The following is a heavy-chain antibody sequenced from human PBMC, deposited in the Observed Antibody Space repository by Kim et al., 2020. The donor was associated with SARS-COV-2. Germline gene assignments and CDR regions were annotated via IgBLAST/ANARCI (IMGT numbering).Heavy chain of an antibody. CDR2: IYYSGST. V-gene: IGHV4-39*01. CDR3: ARGRYYFDY. J-gene: IGHJ4*02. CDR1: GGSISSSSYY. Sequence: SETLSLTYTVSGGSISSSSYYWGWIRQPPGKGLEWIGSIYYSGSTYYNPSLKSRVTISVDTSKNQFSLKLSSVTAADTAVYYCARGRYYFDYWGQGTLVTVYS.